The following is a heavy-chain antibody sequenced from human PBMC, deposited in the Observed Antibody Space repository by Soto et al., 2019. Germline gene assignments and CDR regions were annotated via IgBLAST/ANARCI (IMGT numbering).Heavy chain of an antibody. Sequence: EVQLVESGGGLIQPGGSLRLSCAASGFTVSGNYITWVRQAPGRGLEWVSVFFSGDNTYYSDSVKGRFTISRDNSKNTVYLQMNRLRGDDTAVYFCATGLTLPVRPSFDTWGQGTLLTVSS. J-gene: IGHJ5*02. CDR3: ATGLTLPVRPSFDT. D-gene: IGHD2-21*02. V-gene: IGHV3-53*01. CDR2: FFSGDNT. CDR1: GFTVSGNY.